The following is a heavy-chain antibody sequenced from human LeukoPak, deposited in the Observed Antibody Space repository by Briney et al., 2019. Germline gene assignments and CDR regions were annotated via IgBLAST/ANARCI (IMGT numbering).Heavy chain of an antibody. V-gene: IGHV3-30*04. CDR1: GFTFSSYA. CDR2: ISYDGSNK. D-gene: IGHD1-26*01. CDR3: ARDQGGNYFDY. Sequence: PGRSLRLSCAASGFTFSSYAMHWVRQAPGKGLEWVAVISYDGSNKYYADSVKGRFTISRDNSKNTLYLQMNSLRAEDTAVYYCARDQGGNYFDYWGHGTLVTVSS. J-gene: IGHJ4*01.